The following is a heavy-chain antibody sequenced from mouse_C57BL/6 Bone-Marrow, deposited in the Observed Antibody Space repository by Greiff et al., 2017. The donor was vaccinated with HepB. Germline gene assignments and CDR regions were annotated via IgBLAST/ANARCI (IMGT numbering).Heavy chain of an antibody. Sequence: VQLQQSGAELARPGASVKLSCKASGYTFTSYGISWVKQRTGQGLEWIGEIYPRSGNTYYNEKFKGKATLTEDKSSSTAYMELRSLTSEDSAVYFCTRDGLRRGVFAYWGQGTLVTVSA. J-gene: IGHJ3*01. V-gene: IGHV1-81*01. CDR3: TRDGLRRGVFAY. D-gene: IGHD2-4*01. CDR2: IYPRSGNT. CDR1: GYTFTSYG.